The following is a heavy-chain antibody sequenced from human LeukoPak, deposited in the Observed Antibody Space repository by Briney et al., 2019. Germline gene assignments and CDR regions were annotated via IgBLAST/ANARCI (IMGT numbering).Heavy chain of an antibody. CDR1: GFTFSSYS. V-gene: IGHV3-21*01. D-gene: IGHD4-17*01. Sequence: GGSLRLSCAASGFTFSSYSMNWVRQAPGKGLEWVSSISSSSSYIYYADSVKGRFTISRDNAKNSLYLQMNSLRAEDTAVYYCARGYGDYPLYFDYWGQGTLVTLSS. CDR2: ISSSSSYI. CDR3: ARGYGDYPLYFDY. J-gene: IGHJ4*02.